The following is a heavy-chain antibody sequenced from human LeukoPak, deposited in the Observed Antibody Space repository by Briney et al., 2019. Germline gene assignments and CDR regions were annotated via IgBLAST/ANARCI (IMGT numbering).Heavy chain of an antibody. CDR2: IYPGDPDT. J-gene: IGHJ4*02. Sequence: GESLKISCKGSGYSFTSYWIGWVRQMPGKGLEWMGIIYPGDPDTRYSPSFQGQVTMSADKSSSTAYLQWSSLKASDTAMYYCARHESIAAADVPFDYWGQGTLVTVSS. CDR3: ARHESIAAADVPFDY. CDR1: GYSFTSYW. D-gene: IGHD6-13*01. V-gene: IGHV5-51*01.